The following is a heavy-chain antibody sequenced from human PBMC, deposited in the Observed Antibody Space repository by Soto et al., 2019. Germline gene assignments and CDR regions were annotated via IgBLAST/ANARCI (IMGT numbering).Heavy chain of an antibody. V-gene: IGHV4-34*01. CDR3: ARGRLDSGYDLEYYFDY. Sequence: QVQLQQWGAGLLKPSETLSLTCAVYGGSFSGYYRGWIRQPPGKGLEWIGEINHSGSTNYNPSLKRRVTISVDTSKNQFSLKLSSVTAADTAVYYCARGRLDSGYDLEYYFDYWGQGTLVTVSS. D-gene: IGHD5-12*01. J-gene: IGHJ4*02. CDR1: GGSFSGYY. CDR2: INHSGST.